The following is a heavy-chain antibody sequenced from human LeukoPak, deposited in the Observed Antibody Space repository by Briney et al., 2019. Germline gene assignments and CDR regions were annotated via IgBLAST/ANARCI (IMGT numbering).Heavy chain of an antibody. J-gene: IGHJ4*02. V-gene: IGHV3-7*01. CDR1: GFTFSSYW. CDR3: ARSLRSGYYYEYDY. Sequence: GGSLRLSCAASGFTFSSYWMSWVRQAPGKGLEWVANIKQDGSEKYYVDSVKGRFTISRDNAKNSLYLQMNSLRAEDTAVYYCARSLRSGYYYEYDYWGQGTLVTVSS. D-gene: IGHD3-22*01. CDR2: IKQDGSEK.